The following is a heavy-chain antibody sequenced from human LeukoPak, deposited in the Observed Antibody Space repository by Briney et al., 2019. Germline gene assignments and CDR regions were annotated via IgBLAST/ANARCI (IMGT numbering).Heavy chain of an antibody. V-gene: IGHV3-7*01. D-gene: IGHD3-10*01. CDR1: GFTFSSKW. CDR2: IKYDGSEK. CDR3: ARDGSGEWPIGY. J-gene: IGHJ4*02. Sequence: QPGGSLRLSCAASGFTFSSKWMSWVRQAPGKGLEWVANIKYDGSEKYYVDSVKGRFTISRDNAKNSLYLQMNSLRAEDTAVYYCARDGSGEWPIGYWGQGTLVTVSS.